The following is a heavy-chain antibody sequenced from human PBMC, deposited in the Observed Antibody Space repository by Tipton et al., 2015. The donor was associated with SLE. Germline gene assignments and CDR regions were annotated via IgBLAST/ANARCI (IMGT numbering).Heavy chain of an antibody. Sequence: RSLRLSCTASGFPFSSHGMYWVRQAPGRGLEWVAVIWYVGSREHYADSVKGRFTISRDNSKNTLFLQMNSLRAEDTAVYYCARDYSGSYYPCFDYWGQGTLVTVSS. V-gene: IGHV3-33*08. CDR2: IWYVGSRE. D-gene: IGHD1-26*01. J-gene: IGHJ4*02. CDR1: GFPFSSHG. CDR3: ARDYSGSYYPCFDY.